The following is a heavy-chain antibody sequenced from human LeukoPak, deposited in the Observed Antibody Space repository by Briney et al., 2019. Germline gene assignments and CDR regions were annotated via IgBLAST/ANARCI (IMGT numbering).Heavy chain of an antibody. CDR2: IKQDGSEK. Sequence: GGSLRLSCAASGFTFSSYWMSWVRQAPGKGLEWVANIKQDGSEKYYVDSVKGRFTISRDNAKNSLYLQMNSLRAEDTAVYYCARDPGRVQEYFDYWGQGILVTVSS. CDR3: ARDPGRVQEYFDY. D-gene: IGHD1-1*01. CDR1: GFTFSSYW. J-gene: IGHJ4*02. V-gene: IGHV3-7*01.